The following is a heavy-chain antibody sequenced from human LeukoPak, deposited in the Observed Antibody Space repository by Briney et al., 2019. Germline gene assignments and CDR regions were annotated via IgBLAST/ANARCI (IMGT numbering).Heavy chain of an antibody. J-gene: IGHJ4*02. CDR1: GGSISSHY. CDR2: IYYSGST. CDR3: ARVRGLVTHANYFGY. D-gene: IGHD4-23*01. Sequence: SETLSLTCTVSGGSISSHYWSWIRQPPGKGLEWIGYIYYSGSTNYNPSLKSRVTISVDTSKTQFSLKLSSVTAADTALYYCARVRGLVTHANYFGYWGQGTLVTVSS. V-gene: IGHV4-59*11.